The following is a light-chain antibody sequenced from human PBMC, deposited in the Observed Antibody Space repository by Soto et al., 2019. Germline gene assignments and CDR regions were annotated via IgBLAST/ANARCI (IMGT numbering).Light chain of an antibody. V-gene: IGLV2-18*02. CDR3: SSYAGSNNWV. J-gene: IGLJ3*02. CDR2: GAS. Sequence: QSALTQPPSVSGSPGQSVTISCTGTSTDFVSYNRVSWYQQPPGTAPKLIIYGASNRPSGVPDRFSGSKSGNTASLTISGLQAADEADYYCSSYAGSNNWVFGGGTKLTVL. CDR1: STDFVSYNR.